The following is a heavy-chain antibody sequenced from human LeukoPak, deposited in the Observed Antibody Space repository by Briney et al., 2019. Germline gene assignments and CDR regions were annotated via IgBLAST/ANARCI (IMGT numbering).Heavy chain of an antibody. J-gene: IGHJ4*02. Sequence: GGSLRLSRAASGFTFSNYAMSWVRQAPGKGLEWVSAISGSGGSTYYADSVVKGRFTISRDNSKNTLYLQMNSLRAEDTAVYYCAKCYYDSSTSGTDWWGQGTLVTVSS. CDR2: ISGSGGST. CDR3: AKCYYDSSTSGTDW. CDR1: GFTFSNYA. V-gene: IGHV3-23*01. D-gene: IGHD3-22*01.